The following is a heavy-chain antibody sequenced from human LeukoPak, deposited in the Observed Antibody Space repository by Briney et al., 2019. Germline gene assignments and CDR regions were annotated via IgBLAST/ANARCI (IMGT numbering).Heavy chain of an antibody. V-gene: IGHV3-43*02. J-gene: IGHJ3*02. Sequence: PGGSLRLSCAASGFTFDDYALHWVRQAPGKGLEWVSLISGDGGSTYYADSVKGRFTISRDNSKNSLYLQMNSLRTEDTALYYCAKVSASSWLGAFDIWGQGTMVTVSS. CDR2: ISGDGGST. D-gene: IGHD6-13*01. CDR3: AKVSASSWLGAFDI. CDR1: GFTFDDYA.